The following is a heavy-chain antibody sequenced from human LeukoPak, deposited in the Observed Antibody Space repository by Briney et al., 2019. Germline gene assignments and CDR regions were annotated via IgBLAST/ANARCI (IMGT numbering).Heavy chain of an antibody. J-gene: IGHJ6*03. CDR1: GGSISSYY. D-gene: IGHD4-17*01. Sequence: SETLSLTCTVSGGSISSYYWSWIRQPPGKGLEWIGYIYYSGSTNYNPSLKSRVTISVDTSKNQFSLKLSSVAAADTAVYYCARDGYGDYESSYYYYYMDVWGKGTTVTVSS. V-gene: IGHV4-59*01. CDR2: IYYSGST. CDR3: ARDGYGDYESSYYYYYMDV.